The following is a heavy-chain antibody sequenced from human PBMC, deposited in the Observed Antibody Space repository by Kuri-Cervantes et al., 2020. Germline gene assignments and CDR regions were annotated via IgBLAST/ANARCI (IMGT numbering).Heavy chain of an antibody. V-gene: IGHV1-46*01. J-gene: IGHJ3*02. CDR2: INPSGGST. D-gene: IGHD3-10*01. Sequence: ASVKVSCKASGYTFTSYYMHWVRQAPGQGLEWVGIINPSGGSTSYAQKFQGRVTMTEDTSTDTAYMELSSLRSEDTAVYYCATDGYGSGSGDTFDIWGQGTMVTVSS. CDR1: GYTFTSYY. CDR3: ATDGYGSGSGDTFDI.